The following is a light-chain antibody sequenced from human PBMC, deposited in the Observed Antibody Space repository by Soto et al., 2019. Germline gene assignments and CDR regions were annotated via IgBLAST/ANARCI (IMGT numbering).Light chain of an antibody. CDR2: AAS. Sequence: DIQMTQSPSSLSASVGDRVTITCRASQGIDTYLAWYQQKPGQVPKLLIYAASTLQSGVPSRFSGSGSGTDFNLTISSLQPEDVATYFCQKYTRAPFTCGPGTKVDIK. V-gene: IGKV1-27*01. CDR3: QKYTRAPFT. CDR1: QGIDTY. J-gene: IGKJ3*01.